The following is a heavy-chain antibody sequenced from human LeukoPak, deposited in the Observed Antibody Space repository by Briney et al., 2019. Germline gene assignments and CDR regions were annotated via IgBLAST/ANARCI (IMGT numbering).Heavy chain of an antibody. V-gene: IGHV4-59*08. D-gene: IGHD2-15*01. CDR2: IYYRGST. CDR1: GGSISSGY. Sequence: PSETLSLTCTVSGGSISSGYWSWIRQPPGKGLEWVGYIYYRGSTNYNPSLKSRITISLDTPKNQFSLSLSSVTAADTAVYYCARHISGGATLDWGQGTLVTVSS. J-gene: IGHJ4*02. CDR3: ARHISGGATLD.